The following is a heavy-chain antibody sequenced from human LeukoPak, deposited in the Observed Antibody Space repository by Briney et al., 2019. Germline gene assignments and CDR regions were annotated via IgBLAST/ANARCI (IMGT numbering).Heavy chain of an antibody. Sequence: PSETLSLTCTVSGDSITSNDYYWGWLRRPPGKGLQWIGSFYTSGSTYYNPSLKSRVTISVDTSKNQFSLKLSSVTAADTAVYYCARDKAAAVADYWGQGTLVTVSS. J-gene: IGHJ4*02. D-gene: IGHD6-13*01. CDR2: FYTSGST. CDR3: ARDKAAAVADY. V-gene: IGHV4-39*07. CDR1: GDSITSNDYY.